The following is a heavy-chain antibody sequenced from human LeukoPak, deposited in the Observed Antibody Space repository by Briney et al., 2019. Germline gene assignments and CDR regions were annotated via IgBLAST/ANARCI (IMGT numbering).Heavy chain of an antibody. V-gene: IGHV4-4*07. J-gene: IGHJ4*02. Sequence: SETLFLICTVSGGSIVSHYWNWIRQPAGRGLEWIGRFYASGTTNTSPSLKSRVTMSVDTSKNQFSLKLSSVTAADTAVYYCAKDSSTWGNLAGHFDSWGQGTLVTVSS. CDR2: FYASGTT. D-gene: IGHD6-13*01. CDR3: AKDSSTWGNLAGHFDS. CDR1: GGSIVSHY.